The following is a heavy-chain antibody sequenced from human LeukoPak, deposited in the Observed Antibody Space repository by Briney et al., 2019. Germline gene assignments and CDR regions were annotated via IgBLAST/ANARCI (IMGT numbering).Heavy chain of an antibody. V-gene: IGHV5-51*01. D-gene: IGHD5-18*01. CDR2: IYPGDSNI. CDR3: ARLGYSYGQGDY. CDR1: GYSFTRYW. J-gene: IGHJ4*02. Sequence: GESLKISCKGSGYSFTRYWIGWVRQMPGKGLEWMGIIYPGDSNINYSPSFQGQVTISADKSITTAYLQWSSLMASDPAMYYCARLGYSYGQGDYWGQGTLVTVSS.